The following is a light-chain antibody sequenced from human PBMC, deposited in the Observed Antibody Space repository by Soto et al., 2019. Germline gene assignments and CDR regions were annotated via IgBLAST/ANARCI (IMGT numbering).Light chain of an antibody. Sequence: ETVMTQSPASLSVSPGDRSTLSCRASQSVSSKLAWYQQKPGQAPRLLIYRASTRATDIPDRFSGSGSGTEFTLTISSLQSEDFAVYYCQQYNNWPPATLGQGTKVDIK. CDR2: RAS. CDR3: QQYNNWPPAT. J-gene: IGKJ1*01. V-gene: IGKV3-15*01. CDR1: QSVSSK.